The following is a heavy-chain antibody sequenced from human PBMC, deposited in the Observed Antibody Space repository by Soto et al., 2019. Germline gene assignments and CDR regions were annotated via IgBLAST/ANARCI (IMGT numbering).Heavy chain of an antibody. CDR1: GFTFDDYT. Sequence: EVQLVESGGVVVQPGGSLRLSCAASGFTFDDYTMHWVRQAPGKGLEWVSLISWDGGSTYYADSVKGRFTISRDNSKNSLYLQMNSLRTEDTALYYCAEDRNYYDSSGSGLDVWGQGTTVTVSS. J-gene: IGHJ6*02. V-gene: IGHV3-43*01. CDR2: ISWDGGST. CDR3: AEDRNYYDSSGSGLDV. D-gene: IGHD3-22*01.